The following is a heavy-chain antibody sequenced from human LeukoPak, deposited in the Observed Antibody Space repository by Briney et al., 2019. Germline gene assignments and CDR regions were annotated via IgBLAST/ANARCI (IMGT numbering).Heavy chain of an antibody. V-gene: IGHV1-2*02. CDR2: INPDSGGT. CDR1: GYTFTGCY. Sequence: ASVKVSCKASGYTFTGCYMHWVRQAPGQGLEYMGWINPDSGGTNYAQKFQGRVTMTRDTSINTAYMELSRLRSDDTAVYYCTILNYDRFWGQGTLVTVSS. J-gene: IGHJ4*02. CDR3: TILNYDRF. D-gene: IGHD3-22*01.